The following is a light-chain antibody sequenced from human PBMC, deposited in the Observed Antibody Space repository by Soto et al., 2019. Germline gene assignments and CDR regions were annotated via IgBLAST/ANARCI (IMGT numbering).Light chain of an antibody. Sequence: DVQMTQSPSTLSASVGDRVTIPCRASQSISSWLAWYQQKPGKAPKLLIYDASSLESGVPSRFSGSGSGTEFTLTISSLQSEDFAVYYCQQYNNWPPWTFGQGTKVDIK. CDR1: QSISSW. CDR2: DAS. V-gene: IGKV1-5*01. J-gene: IGKJ1*01. CDR3: QQYNNWPPWT.